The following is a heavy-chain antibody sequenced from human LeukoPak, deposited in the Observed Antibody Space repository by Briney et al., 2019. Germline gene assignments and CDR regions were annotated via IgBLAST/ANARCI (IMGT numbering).Heavy chain of an antibody. V-gene: IGHV3-20*04. CDR1: GFTFDDYG. Sequence: GGSLRRSCAASGFTFDDYGMSWVRQAPGKGLEWVSGINWNGGSTGYADSVKGRFTISRDNAKNSLYLQMNSLRAEDTALYYCARDGPAYCGGDCYSGYWGQGTLVTVSS. D-gene: IGHD2-21*02. CDR3: ARDGPAYCGGDCYSGY. J-gene: IGHJ4*02. CDR2: INWNGGST.